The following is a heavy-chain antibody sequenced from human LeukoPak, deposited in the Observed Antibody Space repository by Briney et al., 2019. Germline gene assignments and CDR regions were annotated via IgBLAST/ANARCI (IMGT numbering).Heavy chain of an antibody. V-gene: IGHV5-51*01. D-gene: IGHD3-22*01. Sequence: GESLKTSCKGSGYSFTSYWIGWVRQMPGKGLEWMGIIYPGDSDTRYSPSFQGQVTISADKSISTAYLQWSSLKASDTAMYYCARRGDSSGYLKANWFDPWGQGTLVTVSS. CDR3: ARRGDSSGYLKANWFDP. CDR2: IYPGDSDT. J-gene: IGHJ5*02. CDR1: GYSFTSYW.